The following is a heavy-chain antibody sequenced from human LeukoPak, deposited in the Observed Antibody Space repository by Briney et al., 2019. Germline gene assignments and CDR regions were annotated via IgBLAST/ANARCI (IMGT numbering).Heavy chain of an antibody. CDR1: GFTFNTYA. CDR2: ISSDGHHK. J-gene: IGHJ5*02. Sequence: ERPLRLLCAAPGFTFNTYAMHWVRQAPGKALECVAAISSDGHHKHLPDSVRGRFPICRDKSKNTLFLQQHTLRPDDTDVYYCARDRLPPPGVYCFDPRGQGTLVTVSS. V-gene: IGHV3-30*14. D-gene: IGHD2-21*01. CDR3: ARDRLPPPGVYCFDP.